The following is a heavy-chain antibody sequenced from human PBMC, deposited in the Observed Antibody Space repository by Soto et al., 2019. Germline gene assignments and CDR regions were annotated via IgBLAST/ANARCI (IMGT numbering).Heavy chain of an antibody. V-gene: IGHV4-59*01. CDR3: ASSTPRLAAAGFVY. Sequence: LSLTCTVSGGSISSFYWSWIRQPPGKGLEWIGYIYNSGSTNYNPSLKSRVTISVDTSKNQFSLKLSSVTAADTAVYYCASSTPRLAAAGFVYWGQGTLVTVSS. CDR2: IYNSGST. CDR1: GGSISSFY. J-gene: IGHJ4*02. D-gene: IGHD6-13*01.